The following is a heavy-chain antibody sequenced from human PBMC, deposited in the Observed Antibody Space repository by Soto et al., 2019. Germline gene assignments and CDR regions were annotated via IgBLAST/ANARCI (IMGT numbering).Heavy chain of an antibody. CDR2: ISYDGSNK. CDR1: GFTFSSYG. Sequence: QVQLVESGGGVVQPGRSLRLSCAASGFTFSSYGMHWVRQAPGKGLEWVAVISYDGSNKYYADSVKGLFTISRDNSKNSLYLQMNSLRAEDTAVYYCAKEYDIVATYFDYWGQGTLVTASS. D-gene: IGHD5-12*01. V-gene: IGHV3-30*18. J-gene: IGHJ4*02. CDR3: AKEYDIVATYFDY.